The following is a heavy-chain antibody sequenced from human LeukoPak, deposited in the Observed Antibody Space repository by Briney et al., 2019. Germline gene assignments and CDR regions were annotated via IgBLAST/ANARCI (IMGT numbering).Heavy chain of an antibody. CDR2: ISYDGRNT. Sequence: GGSLRLSCAASGFTFSSYAMHWVRQAPGKGLEWVAVISYDGRNTYYAGSVQGRFTISRDNAKNSLYLQMNSLRAEDTAVYYCARMDTAMVKSRYAFDIWGQGTMVTVSS. CDR3: ARMDTAMVKSRYAFDI. D-gene: IGHD5-18*01. V-gene: IGHV3-30*04. CDR1: GFTFSSYA. J-gene: IGHJ3*02.